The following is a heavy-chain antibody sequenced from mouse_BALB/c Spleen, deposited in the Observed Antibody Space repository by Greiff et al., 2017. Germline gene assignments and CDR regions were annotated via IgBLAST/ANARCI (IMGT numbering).Heavy chain of an antibody. CDR2: INPSTGYT. J-gene: IGHJ3*01. Sequence: QVQLQQSGAELAKPGASVKMSCKASGYTFTSYWMHWVKQRPGQGLEWIGYINPSTGYTEYNQKFKDKATLTADKSSSTAYMQLSSLTSEDSAVYHCARDYGSSFAYWGQGTLVTVSA. CDR1: GYTFTSYW. CDR3: ARDYGSSFAY. V-gene: IGHV1-7*01. D-gene: IGHD1-1*01.